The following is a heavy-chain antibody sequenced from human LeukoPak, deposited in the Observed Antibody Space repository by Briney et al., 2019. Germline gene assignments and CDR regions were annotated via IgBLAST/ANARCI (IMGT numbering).Heavy chain of an antibody. J-gene: IGHJ6*03. Sequence: GGSLRLSCAASGFTFSSYWMSWVRQAPGKGLEWVANIKQDGSEKYYVDSVKGRFTISRDNAKNSLYLQMNSLRAEDTAVYYCARDSWQRLVGMQYYYYMDVWGKGTTVTISS. V-gene: IGHV3-7*01. D-gene: IGHD6-13*01. CDR3: ARDSWQRLVGMQYYYYMDV. CDR1: GFTFSSYW. CDR2: IKQDGSEK.